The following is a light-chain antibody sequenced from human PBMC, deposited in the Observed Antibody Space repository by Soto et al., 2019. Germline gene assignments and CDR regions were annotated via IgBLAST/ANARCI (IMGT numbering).Light chain of an antibody. V-gene: IGKV3-20*01. CDR3: QQYGSSPRWT. CDR1: PSVSSSY. CDR2: RAS. Sequence: EIVLTQSPGTLSLSPGERATPSCRASPSVSSSYLAWYQPKPGQAPRVLIYRASSRATCIPDRFSGSGSGTDFTLTISRLEPEDFAVYYWQQYGSSPRWTFVQGTKV. J-gene: IGKJ1*01.